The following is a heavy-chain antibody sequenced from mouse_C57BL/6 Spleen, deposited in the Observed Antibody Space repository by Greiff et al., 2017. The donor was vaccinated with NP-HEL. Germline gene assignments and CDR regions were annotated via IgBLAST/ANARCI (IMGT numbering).Heavy chain of an antibody. CDR2: INPNNGGT. CDR3: ARGDDYALFDY. J-gene: IGHJ2*01. V-gene: IGHV1-26*01. D-gene: IGHD2-4*01. Sequence: KQSHGKSLEWIGDINPNNGGTSYNQKFKGKATLTVDKSSSTAYMELRSLTSEDSAVYYCARGDDYALFDYWGQGTTLTVSS.